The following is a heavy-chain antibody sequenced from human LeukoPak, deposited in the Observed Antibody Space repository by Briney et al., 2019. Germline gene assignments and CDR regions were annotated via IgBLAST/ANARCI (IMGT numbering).Heavy chain of an antibody. J-gene: IGHJ4*02. Sequence: GGSLRLSCAASGFTFSSYALSWVRQAPGKGLEWVSAISGSGVSTNYADSVKGRFTISRDNSKNTLYLQMNSLRAEDTAVYYCAKVGPLDFWSGYTYYFAHWGQGTLVTVSS. CDR2: ISGSGVST. D-gene: IGHD3-3*01. V-gene: IGHV3-23*01. CDR1: GFTFSSYA. CDR3: AKVGPLDFWSGYTYYFAH.